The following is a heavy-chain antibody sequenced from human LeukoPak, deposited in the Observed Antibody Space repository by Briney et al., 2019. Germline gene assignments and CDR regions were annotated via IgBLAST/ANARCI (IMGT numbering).Heavy chain of an antibody. CDR3: ARHLQYSYYYYMDV. D-gene: IGHD5-24*01. V-gene: IGHV4-34*01. CDR1: GGSFSGYY. Sequence: PSETLSLTCAVYGGSFSGYYWSWIRQPPGKGLEWIGEINHSGSTNYNPSLKSRVTIFVDTSKNEFSLNMSSVTAADTAVYYCARHLQYSYYYYMDVWGKGTTVTVSS. CDR2: INHSGST. J-gene: IGHJ6*03.